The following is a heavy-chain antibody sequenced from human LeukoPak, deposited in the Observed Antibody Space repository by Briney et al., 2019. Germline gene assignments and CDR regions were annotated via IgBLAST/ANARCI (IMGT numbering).Heavy chain of an antibody. D-gene: IGHD3-10*01. CDR3: ARHVRYYYGSGFGTRNFDL. V-gene: IGHV4-34*01. CDR2: INHSGST. J-gene: IGHJ2*01. Sequence: PSETLSLTCAVYGGSFSGYYWSWIRQPPGKGLEWIGEINHSGSTNYNPSLKSRVTISVDTSKNQFSLKLSSVTAADTAVYYCARHVRYYYGSGFGTRNFDLWGRGTLVTVSS. CDR1: GGSFSGYY.